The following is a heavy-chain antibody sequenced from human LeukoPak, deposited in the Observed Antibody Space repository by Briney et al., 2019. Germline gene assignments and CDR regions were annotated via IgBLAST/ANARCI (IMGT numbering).Heavy chain of an antibody. CDR1: GFTCNDHG. CDR3: ARNRLFGTFDAFDM. CDR2: IRYDGTDE. D-gene: IGHD1-1*01. V-gene: IGHV3-30*02. Sequence: GGSLRLSCVASGFTCNDHGMHWVRQAPGKELEWLAFIRYDGTDESYGASVRGRLTISRDDSLNTVYLQMDSLGHDDTAVYYCARNRLFGTFDAFDMWGQGTMVTVSS. J-gene: IGHJ3*02.